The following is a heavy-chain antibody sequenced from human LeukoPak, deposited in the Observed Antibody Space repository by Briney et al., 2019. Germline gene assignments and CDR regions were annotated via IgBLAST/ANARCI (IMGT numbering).Heavy chain of an antibody. CDR3: ATELTASDAFDI. CDR2: ISSSGSTI. J-gene: IGHJ3*02. CDR1: GFTFSSYG. V-gene: IGHV3-48*04. D-gene: IGHD2-21*02. Sequence: GGTLRLSCAASGFTFSSYGMSWVRQAPGKGLEWVSYISSSGSTIYYADSVKGRFTISRDNAKNSLYLQMNSLRAEDTAVYYCATELTASDAFDIWGQGTMVTVSS.